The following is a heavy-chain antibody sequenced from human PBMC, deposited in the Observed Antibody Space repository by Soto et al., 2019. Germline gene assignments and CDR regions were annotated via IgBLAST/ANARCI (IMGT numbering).Heavy chain of an antibody. CDR1: SHSVSDGYY. CDR3: ARSDNTGWARFFDF. J-gene: IGHJ4*02. V-gene: IGHV4-38-2*01. D-gene: IGHD6-19*01. Sequence: SETLSLTCAVSSHSVSDGYYWAWIRQPPGKGLEWIATIFHTGNTYYNSSLQTRVSLSIDTSRNQFSLGLRSVTAADTATYYCARSDNTGWARFFDFWGQGILVTVSS. CDR2: IFHTGNT.